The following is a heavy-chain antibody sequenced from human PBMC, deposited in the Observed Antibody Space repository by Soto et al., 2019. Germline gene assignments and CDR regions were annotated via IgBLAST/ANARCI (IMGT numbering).Heavy chain of an antibody. V-gene: IGHV3-72*01. CDR2: IRNKANGYTT. CDR1: GFSFSDHY. Sequence: PVGSLRLSCADSGFSFSDHYMDWVRQAPGKGLGWLGRIRNKANGYTTEYAASVRGRISISRDDSKNSLFLQVTNLKIEDTAVYFCAKEATNDQWELLHFDSWGQGNLVTVSS. D-gene: IGHD1-26*01. CDR3: AKEATNDQWELLHFDS. J-gene: IGHJ4*02.